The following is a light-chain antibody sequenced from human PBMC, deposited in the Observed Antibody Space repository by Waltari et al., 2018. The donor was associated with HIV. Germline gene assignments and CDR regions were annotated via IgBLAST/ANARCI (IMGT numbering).Light chain of an antibody. J-gene: IGLJ2*01. CDR1: SGPTTYA. CDR2: VNSDGSL. CDR3: QTWGAGIVV. Sequence: QVVLTQSPSASASLGASVKITCTLSSGPTTYAIAWHQQQPEKGPRFLMKVNSDGSLTKGDGIPDRFAGSASGPERSLTISSLQSEDEGDYYCQTWGAGIVVVGGGTKLSVL. V-gene: IGLV4-69*01.